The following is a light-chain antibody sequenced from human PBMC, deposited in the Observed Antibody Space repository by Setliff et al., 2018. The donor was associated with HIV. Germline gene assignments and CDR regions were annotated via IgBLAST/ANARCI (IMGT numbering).Light chain of an antibody. V-gene: IGLV2-14*03. CDR1: SNDVGVYNY. J-gene: IGLJ2*01. CDR3: TSYTTSSTVG. CDR2: DVS. Sequence: QSALTQPASVSGSPGQSITISCTGISNDVGVYNYVSWYQQHPGKAPKLMIHDVSNRPSGVSDRFSGSKSGNTASLTISGLQAEDEADYYCTSYTTSSTVGVGGGTK.